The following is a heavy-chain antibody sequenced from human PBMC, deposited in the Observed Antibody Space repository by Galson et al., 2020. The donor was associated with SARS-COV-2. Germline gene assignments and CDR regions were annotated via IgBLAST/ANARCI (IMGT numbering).Heavy chain of an antibody. J-gene: IGHJ6*03. D-gene: IGHD3-10*01. CDR1: GFTFSDYY. CDR2: ISSSCSTI. CDR3: ARAGGPPYYCYYMDV. V-gene: IGHV3-11*01. Sequence: GESLKISCAASGFTFSDYYMSLIRQAPGKGLEWVSYISSSCSTIYYSDSVKGRFTISRDNAKNSLYLQMNSLRAEDTAVYYCARAGGPPYYCYYMDVGGKGTTVTVSS.